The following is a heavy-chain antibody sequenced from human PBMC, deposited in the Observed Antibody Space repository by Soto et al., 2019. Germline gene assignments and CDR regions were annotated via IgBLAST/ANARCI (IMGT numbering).Heavy chain of an antibody. CDR1: GFTFSSYA. Sequence: GGSLRLSCAASGFTFSSYAMSWVRQAPGKGLEWVSAISGSGGSTYYADSVKGRFTISRDNSKNTLYLQMNSLRAEDTAVYYCAKGGLGGVSSGIAAAGTPYYYYGMDVWGQGTTVTVS. J-gene: IGHJ6*02. D-gene: IGHD6-13*01. CDR3: AKGGLGGVSSGIAAAGTPYYYYGMDV. CDR2: ISGSGGST. V-gene: IGHV3-23*01.